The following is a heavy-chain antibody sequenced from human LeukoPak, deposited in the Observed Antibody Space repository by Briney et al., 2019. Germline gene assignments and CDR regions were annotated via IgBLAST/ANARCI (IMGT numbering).Heavy chain of an antibody. Sequence: SVKVSCKASGGTFSSYAISWVRQAPGQGLEWMGGIIPIFGTANYAQKFQGRVTITTDESTSTAYMELSSLRSEDTAVYYCARGSAASFAYYYYYYMDVWGKGTTVTVSS. V-gene: IGHV1-69*05. CDR1: GGTFSSYA. J-gene: IGHJ6*03. CDR3: ARGSAASFAYYYYYYMDV. D-gene: IGHD6-13*01. CDR2: IIPIFGTA.